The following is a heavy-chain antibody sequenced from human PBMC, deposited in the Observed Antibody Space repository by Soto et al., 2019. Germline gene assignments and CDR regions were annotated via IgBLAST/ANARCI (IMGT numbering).Heavy chain of an antibody. V-gene: IGHV5-10-1*01. J-gene: IGHJ4*02. CDR2: IDPSDSYT. CDR3: ARRHEYSRAWYDFDY. Sequence: EVQLVQSGAEVKKPGESLRISCKVSGYSFTTYWISWVRQMPGKGLEWMGRIDPSDSYTDYSPSFQGHVTILADKSISTAYLQWSSLKASDTAMYYCARRHEYSRAWYDFDYWGQGTLVTVSS. D-gene: IGHD6-19*01. CDR1: GYSFTTYW.